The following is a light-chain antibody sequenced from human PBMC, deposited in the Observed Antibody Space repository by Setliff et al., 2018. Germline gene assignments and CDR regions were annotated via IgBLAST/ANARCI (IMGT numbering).Light chain of an antibody. CDR2: DVT. J-gene: IGLJ1*01. V-gene: IGLV2-23*02. CDR1: SSDVGGYNY. Sequence: SALTQPASVSGSPGQSITISCTGTSSDVGGYNYVSWYQQHPGKAPKLMIYDVTKWPSGVSNRFSGSKSGNTASLTISGLQAEDEADYYCCSYAGSSTDVFGTGTKVTVL. CDR3: CSYAGSSTDV.